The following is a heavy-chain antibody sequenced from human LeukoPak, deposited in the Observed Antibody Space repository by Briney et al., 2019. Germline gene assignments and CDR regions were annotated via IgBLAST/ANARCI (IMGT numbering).Heavy chain of an antibody. J-gene: IGHJ4*02. CDR3: LRSFDY. V-gene: IGHV3-74*01. Sequence: GGSLRLSCAASGFTFSSYWMHWVRQAPGKGLVWVSRIRTDGSTTSYADSVKGRFTISRDNAKNTLFLRMNSLRAEDTAVYYCLRSFDYWGQGTLVTVSS. CDR2: IRTDGSTT. CDR1: GFTFSSYW.